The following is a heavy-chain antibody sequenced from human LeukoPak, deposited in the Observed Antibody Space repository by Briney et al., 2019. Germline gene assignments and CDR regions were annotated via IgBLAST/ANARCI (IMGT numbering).Heavy chain of an antibody. D-gene: IGHD2-2*01. CDR3: ARERDQDIVVVPAAAAYPYYYYYYGMDV. Sequence: SETLSLTCTVSGGSISSYYWSWIRQPPGKGLEWIGRIYYSGSTNYNPSLKSRVTMSVDTSKNQFSLKLSSVTAADTAVYYCARERDQDIVVVPAAAAYPYYYYYYGMDVWGQGTTVTVSS. CDR2: IYYSGST. CDR1: GGSISSYY. J-gene: IGHJ6*02. V-gene: IGHV4-59*01.